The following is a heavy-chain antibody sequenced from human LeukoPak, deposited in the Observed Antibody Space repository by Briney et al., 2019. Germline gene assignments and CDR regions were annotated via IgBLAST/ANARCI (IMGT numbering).Heavy chain of an antibody. D-gene: IGHD3-10*01. Sequence: ASVKVSCKATGYTFTSYGISWVRQAPGQGLEWMGWISAYNGNTNYAQKLQGRVTVTTDTSTSTAYMELRSLRSDDTAVYYCAGTGWFGELLALYYWGQGTLVTVSS. CDR3: AGTGWFGELLALYY. CDR1: GYTFTSYG. V-gene: IGHV1-18*01. J-gene: IGHJ4*02. CDR2: ISAYNGNT.